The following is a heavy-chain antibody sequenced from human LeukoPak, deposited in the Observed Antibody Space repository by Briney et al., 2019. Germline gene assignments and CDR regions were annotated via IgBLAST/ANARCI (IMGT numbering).Heavy chain of an antibody. V-gene: IGHV4-30-2*01. Sequence: SQTLSLTCTVSGGSISSGGYYWSWIRQPPGKGLEWIGYIYHSGSTYYNPSLKSRVTISVDRSKNQFSLKLSSVTAADTAVYYCARTNLLFGPPFWDYWGQGTLVTVSS. CDR3: ARTNLLFGPPFWDY. CDR2: IYHSGST. D-gene: IGHD3-10*01. J-gene: IGHJ4*02. CDR1: GGSISSGGYY.